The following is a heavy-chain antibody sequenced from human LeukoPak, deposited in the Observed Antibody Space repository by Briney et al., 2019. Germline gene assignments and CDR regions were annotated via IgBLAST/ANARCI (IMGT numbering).Heavy chain of an antibody. Sequence: SETLSLTCAVYGGSFSGYYWSWIRQPPGKGLEWTGEINHSGSTNYNPSLKSRVTISVDTSKNQFSLKLSSVTAADTAVYYCARGEVVVAATPLGWFDPWGQGTLVTVSS. CDR1: GGSFSGYY. D-gene: IGHD2-15*01. CDR2: INHSGST. V-gene: IGHV4-34*01. J-gene: IGHJ5*02. CDR3: ARGEVVVAATPLGWFDP.